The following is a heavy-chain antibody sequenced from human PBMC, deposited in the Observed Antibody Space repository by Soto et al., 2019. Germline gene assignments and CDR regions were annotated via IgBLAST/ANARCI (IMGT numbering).Heavy chain of an antibody. J-gene: IGHJ3*02. CDR1: GFTFSSYS. Sequence: GGSLRLSCAASGFTFSSYSMNWVRPAPGKGLEWVSSISSSSSYIYYADSVKGRFTISRDNAKNSLYLQMNSLRAEETAVYYCARAPRDPDAFDILGQGTMVTVSS. V-gene: IGHV3-21*01. CDR3: ARAPRDPDAFDI. CDR2: ISSSSSYI.